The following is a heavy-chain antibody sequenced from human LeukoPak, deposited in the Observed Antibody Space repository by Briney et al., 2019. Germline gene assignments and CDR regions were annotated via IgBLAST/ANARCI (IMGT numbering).Heavy chain of an antibody. V-gene: IGHV3-74*01. Sequence: GGSLRLSCEASGFTFSSHWMHWVRQGPGKGLVWVSRINSDGSTTSYADSVKGRFTISRENAKNTLYLQMNSLRAEDTAVYYCAKADSSGYYGGAFDIWGQGTMVTVSS. D-gene: IGHD3-22*01. CDR3: AKADSSGYYGGAFDI. J-gene: IGHJ3*02. CDR2: INSDGSTT. CDR1: GFTFSSHW.